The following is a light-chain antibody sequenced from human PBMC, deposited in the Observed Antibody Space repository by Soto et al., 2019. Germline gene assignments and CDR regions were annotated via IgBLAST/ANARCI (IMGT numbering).Light chain of an antibody. V-gene: IGKV1-9*01. CDR3: QQLNSSPIT. Sequence: DINLTQTPSFMSTSVGYRFTLTCRAGQGIRSYLAWYQQKPGKAPKLLIYAASTLQSGVPSRFRGSGSGTEFTLTISSLQPEDFEPYYCQQLNSSPITFGQGTRLEIK. CDR1: QGIRSY. CDR2: AAS. J-gene: IGKJ5*01.